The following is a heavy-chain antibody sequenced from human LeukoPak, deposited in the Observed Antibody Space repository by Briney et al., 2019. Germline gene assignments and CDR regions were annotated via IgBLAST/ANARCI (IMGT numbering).Heavy chain of an antibody. CDR3: ATTLAALYYFDY. CDR2: MNPNSGNT. V-gene: IGHV1-8*03. D-gene: IGHD6-13*01. J-gene: IGHJ4*02. CDR1: GYTFTSYD. Sequence: ASVKVSCKASGYTFTSYDINWVRQATGQGLEWMGWMNPNSGNTGYAQKFQGRVTITRNTSISTAYMELSSLRSEDTAVYYCATTLAALYYFDYWGQGTLVTVSS.